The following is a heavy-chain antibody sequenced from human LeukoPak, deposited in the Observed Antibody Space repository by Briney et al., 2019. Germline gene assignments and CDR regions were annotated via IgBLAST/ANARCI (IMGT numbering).Heavy chain of an antibody. V-gene: IGHV4-31*03. D-gene: IGHD6-13*01. CDR1: GGSISSGGYY. Sequence: SETLSLTCTVSGGSISSGGYYWSWIRQHPGKGLEWIGYIYYSGSTYYNPSLKSRVTISVDTSKNQFSLKLSSVTAADTAVYYCARIRAGEPQANYYYGMDVWGQGTTVTVSS. CDR3: ARIRAGEPQANYYYGMDV. J-gene: IGHJ6*02. CDR2: IYYSGST.